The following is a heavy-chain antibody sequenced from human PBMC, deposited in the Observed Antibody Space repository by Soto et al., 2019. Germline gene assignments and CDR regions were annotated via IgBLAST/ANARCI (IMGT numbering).Heavy chain of an antibody. CDR1: GFTIENSV. Sequence: GGSLRLSCVASGFTIENSVMHWVRQTPGKGLMWVSRITGAGDGTLYADSVQGRFTISRDNAKNTVYLHMTGLRVEETAVYYCARAQKWRQLSLNVFDLRGQRTTVPVSS. J-gene: IGHJ3*01. D-gene: IGHD5-18*01. CDR3: ARAQKWRQLSLNVFDL. CDR2: ITGAGDGT. V-gene: IGHV3-74*01.